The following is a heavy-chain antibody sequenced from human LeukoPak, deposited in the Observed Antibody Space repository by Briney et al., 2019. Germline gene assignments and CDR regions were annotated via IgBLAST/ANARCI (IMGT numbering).Heavy chain of an antibody. CDR3: ANDPRRTYDFDY. CDR1: GFTFSSYA. J-gene: IGHJ4*02. D-gene: IGHD3-16*01. CDR2: ISGSGGST. V-gene: IGHV3-23*01. Sequence: PGGSLRLSCAASGFTFSSYAMSWVRQAPGKGLEWVSAISGSGGSTYYADSVKGRFTISRDNSKNTLYLQMNSLRAEDTAVYYCANDPRRTYDFDYWGQGTLVTVSS.